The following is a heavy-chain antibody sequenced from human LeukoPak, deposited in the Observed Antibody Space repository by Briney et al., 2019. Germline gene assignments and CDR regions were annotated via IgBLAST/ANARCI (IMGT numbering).Heavy chain of an antibody. V-gene: IGHV4-61*08. Sequence: PSETLSLTCTVSGGSIRSSGYYWGWIRQPPGKGLEWIGYIYYSGSTNYNPSLKSRVTISVDTSKNQFSLKLSSVTAADTAVYYCARVWYYGSGSHNWFDPWGQGILVTVSS. D-gene: IGHD3-10*01. CDR3: ARVWYYGSGSHNWFDP. CDR2: IYYSGST. J-gene: IGHJ5*02. CDR1: GGSIRSSGYY.